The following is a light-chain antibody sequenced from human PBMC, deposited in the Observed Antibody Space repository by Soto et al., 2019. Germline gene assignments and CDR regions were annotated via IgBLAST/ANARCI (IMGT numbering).Light chain of an antibody. J-gene: IGLJ2*01. CDR3: ASWDDSLNSVI. Sequence: QSVLTQPPSASGTPGQRVTIYCSGSNSNIGSNTVNWYRQYPGTAPNVLIYTDDQRPSGVPARFSGSRSGTSASLAISGLQSEDEADYYCASWDDSLNSVIFGGGTKLTVL. V-gene: IGLV1-44*01. CDR1: NSNIGSNT. CDR2: TDD.